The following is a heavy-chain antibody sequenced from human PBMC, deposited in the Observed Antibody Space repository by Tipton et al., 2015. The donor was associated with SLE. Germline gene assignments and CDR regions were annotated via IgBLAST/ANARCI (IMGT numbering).Heavy chain of an antibody. CDR2: IYPGDSDT. CDR1: GYSFTSYW. CDR3: ARLGVFRQQPGTYYFDY. Sequence: QLVQSGAEVKKPGESLKISCKGSGYSFTSYWIGWVRQMPGKGLEWMGIIYPGDSDTRYSPSFQGQVPISAGKSISTAYLQWSSLKASDTAMYYCARLGVFRQQPGTYYFDYWGQGTLVTVSS. V-gene: IGHV5-51*03. D-gene: IGHD6-13*01. J-gene: IGHJ4*02.